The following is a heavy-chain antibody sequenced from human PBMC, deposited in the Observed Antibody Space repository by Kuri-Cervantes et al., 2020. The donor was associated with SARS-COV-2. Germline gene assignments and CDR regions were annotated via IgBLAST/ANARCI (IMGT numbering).Heavy chain of an antibody. CDR2: INTNTGNP. CDR3: AREGSPYYYGFERAFDI. D-gene: IGHD3-10*01. CDR1: GYTFTSYA. V-gene: IGHV7-4-1*02. Sequence: ASVKVSCKASGYTFTSYAMNWVLQAPGQGLEWMGWINTNTGNPTYAQGFTGRFVFSLDTSVSTAYLQISSLKAEDTAVYYCAREGSPYYYGFERAFDIWGQGTMVTVSS. J-gene: IGHJ3*02.